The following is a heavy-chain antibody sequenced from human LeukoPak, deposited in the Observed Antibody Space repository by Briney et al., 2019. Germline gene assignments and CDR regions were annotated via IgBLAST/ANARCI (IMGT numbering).Heavy chain of an antibody. V-gene: IGHV1-46*01. CDR2: INPSGGTT. D-gene: IGHD6-13*01. J-gene: IGHJ4*02. CDR3: ARDRYSSSWYGGY. Sequence: ASMKVSCKASGYTFTSYYMHWVRQAPGQGLEWMGIINPSGGTTSYAQKFQGRVTMTRDTSTSTIYMELSSLRSDDTAVYYCARDRYSSSWYGGYWGQGTLVTVSS. CDR1: GYTFTSYY.